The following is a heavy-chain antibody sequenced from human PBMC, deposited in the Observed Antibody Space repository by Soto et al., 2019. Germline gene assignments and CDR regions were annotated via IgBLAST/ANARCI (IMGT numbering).Heavy chain of an antibody. Sequence: QVQLVESGGGVVQPGRSLRLSCAASGFTFSSYAMHWVRQAPGKGLEWVAVISYDGSNKYYADSVKGRFTISRDNSKNTLYLQMNSLRAEDTAVYYCARDRESSGPPSLAFDYWGQGTLVTVSS. V-gene: IGHV3-30-3*01. CDR1: GFTFSSYA. D-gene: IGHD6-19*01. CDR2: ISYDGSNK. J-gene: IGHJ4*02. CDR3: ARDRESSGPPSLAFDY.